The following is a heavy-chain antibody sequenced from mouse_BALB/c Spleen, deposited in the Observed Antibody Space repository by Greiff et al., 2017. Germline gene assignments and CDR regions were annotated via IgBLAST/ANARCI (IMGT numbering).Heavy chain of an antibody. J-gene: IGHJ3*01. CDR2: ISTYYGDA. Sequence: QVQLQQSGAELVRPGVSVKISCKGSGYTFTDYAMHWVKQSHAKSLEWIGVISTYYGDASYNQKFKGKATMTVDKSSSTAYMELARLTSEDSAIYYCARSLITTAQFAYWGQGTLVTVSA. V-gene: IGHV1S137*01. CDR3: ARSLITTAQFAY. D-gene: IGHD1-2*01. CDR1: GYTFTDYA.